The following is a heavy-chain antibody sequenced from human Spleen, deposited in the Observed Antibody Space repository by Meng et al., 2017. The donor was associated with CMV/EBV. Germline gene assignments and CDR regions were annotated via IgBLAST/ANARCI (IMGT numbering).Heavy chain of an antibody. Sequence: GGSLRLSCAASGFTFNSYSMIWVRQAPGKGLEWVSYISSASISMYYADSVKGRFTISRDNDENSLYLQMNSLRAEDTAVYYCARVLGAALATYYGMDVWGQGTTVTVSS. D-gene: IGHD6-6*01. CDR3: ARVLGAALATYYGMDV. V-gene: IGHV3-48*01. CDR2: ISSASISM. CDR1: GFTFNSYS. J-gene: IGHJ6*02.